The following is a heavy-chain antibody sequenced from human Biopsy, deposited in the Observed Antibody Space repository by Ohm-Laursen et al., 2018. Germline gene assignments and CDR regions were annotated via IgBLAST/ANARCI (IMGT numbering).Heavy chain of an antibody. CDR1: GGYFSTYY. J-gene: IGHJ3*02. V-gene: IGHV4-59*07. CDR3: ARVSRSIYDSTFDSFNI. CDR2: IDYRGST. Sequence: SDTLSLTCSVSGGYFSTYYWTWIRQPPGKGLEWIACIDYRGSTNYNPSLKSRVSISIDTSKNQLSLRLNSVTAADTAVYYCARVSRSIYDSTFDSFNIWGPGTMVTVSS. D-gene: IGHD3-22*01.